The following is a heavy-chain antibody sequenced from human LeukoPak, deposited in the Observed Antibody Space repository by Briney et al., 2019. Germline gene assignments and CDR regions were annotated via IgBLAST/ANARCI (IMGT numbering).Heavy chain of an antibody. J-gene: IGHJ5*02. Sequence: SETLSLTCTVSGYSISSGYYWGWIRQPPGKGLEWIGSIYHSGSTYYNPSLKSRVTISVDKSKNQFSLKLSSVTAADTAVYYCARVFGALELRLGELSLNWFDPWGQGTLVTVSS. CDR2: IYHSGST. CDR3: ARVFGALELRLGELSLNWFDP. CDR1: GYSISSGYY. D-gene: IGHD3-16*02. V-gene: IGHV4-38-2*02.